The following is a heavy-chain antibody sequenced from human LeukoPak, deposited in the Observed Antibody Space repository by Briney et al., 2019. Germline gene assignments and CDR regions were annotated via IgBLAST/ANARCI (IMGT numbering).Heavy chain of an antibody. D-gene: IGHD3-22*01. J-gene: IGHJ3*02. V-gene: IGHV1-24*01. Sequence: GASVKVSCKASGGTFNSFAISWVRQAPGQGLEWMGGFDPEDGETIYAQKFQGRVTMTEDTSTDTAYMELSSLRSEDTAVYYCAMIVVVRPGAFDIWGQGTMVTVSS. CDR3: AMIVVVRPGAFDI. CDR1: GGTFNSFA. CDR2: FDPEDGET.